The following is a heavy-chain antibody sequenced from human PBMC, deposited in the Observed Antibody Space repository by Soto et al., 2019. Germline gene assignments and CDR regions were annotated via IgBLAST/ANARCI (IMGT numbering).Heavy chain of an antibody. J-gene: IGHJ4*02. CDR2: ISSSSSYI. CDR1: GFTFSSYS. CDR3: AREMSGSSSEGVDY. Sequence: EVQLVESGGGLVKPGGSLRLSCAASGFTFSSYSMNWVRQAPGKGLEWVSSISSSSSYIYYADSVKGRFTISRDNAKNSLYLQMNSLRAEDTAVYYCAREMSGSSSEGVDYWGQGTLVTVSS. V-gene: IGHV3-21*01. D-gene: IGHD6-6*01.